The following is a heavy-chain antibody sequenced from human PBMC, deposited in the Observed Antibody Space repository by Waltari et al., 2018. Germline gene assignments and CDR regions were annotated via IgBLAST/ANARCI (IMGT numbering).Heavy chain of an antibody. D-gene: IGHD2-2*01. J-gene: IGHJ6*02. Sequence: QVQLVQSGAEVKKPGSSVKVSCKASGGSFSSYAISWVRQAPGQGLEWMGRIIPILGIANYAQKFQGRVTITADKSTSTAYMELSSLRSEDTAVYYCARDLRGSTSYSERNYYYYGMDVWGQGTTVTVSS. CDR3: ARDLRGSTSYSERNYYYYGMDV. CDR1: GGSFSSYA. CDR2: IIPILGIA. V-gene: IGHV1-69*04.